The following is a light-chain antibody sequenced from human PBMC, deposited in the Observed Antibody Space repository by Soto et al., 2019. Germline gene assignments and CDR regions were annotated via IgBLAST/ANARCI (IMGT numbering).Light chain of an antibody. J-gene: IGKJ5*01. CDR2: AAS. CDR3: QQSYSTGIT. CDR1: QSISSY. V-gene: IGKV1-39*01. Sequence: DIQMTQSPSSLSASVGDRFTITCRASQSISSYLNWYQQKPGKAPKLLIYAASSLQSGVPSRFSGSGSGTDFTLTISSLQPEDFATYYCQQSYSTGITFGQGTRLEIK.